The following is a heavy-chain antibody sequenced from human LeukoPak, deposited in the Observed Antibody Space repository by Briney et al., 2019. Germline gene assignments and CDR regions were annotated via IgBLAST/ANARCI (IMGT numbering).Heavy chain of an antibody. V-gene: IGHV1-18*01. CDR2: ISAYNGNT. CDR1: GYTFTSYG. CDR3: ARGPYCSSTSCYFFFYFDY. D-gene: IGHD2-2*01. Sequence: ASVKVPCKASGYTFTSYGISWVRQAPGQGLEWMGWISAYNGNTNYAQKLQGRVTMTTDTSTSTAYMELRSLRSDDTAVYYCARGPYCSSTSCYFFFYFDYWGQGTLVTVPS. J-gene: IGHJ4*02.